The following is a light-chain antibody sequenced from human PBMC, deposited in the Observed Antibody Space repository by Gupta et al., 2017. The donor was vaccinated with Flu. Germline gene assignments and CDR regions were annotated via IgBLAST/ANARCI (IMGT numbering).Light chain of an antibody. V-gene: IGLV2-23*02. Sequence: VVSFSFVSWFQQRPGQAPKLIIHYVSERPSGVSYRFSGSKSGNTASLTISGLQAEDEGRYYCCAYEGSDTFYVFGGGTRISVL. CDR2: YVS. CDR3: CAYEGSDTFYV. J-gene: IGLJ1*01. CDR1: VVSFSF.